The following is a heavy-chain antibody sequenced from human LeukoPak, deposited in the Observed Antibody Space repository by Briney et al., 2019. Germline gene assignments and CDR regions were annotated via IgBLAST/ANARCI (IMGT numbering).Heavy chain of an antibody. CDR1: GFTFSSYW. J-gene: IGHJ6*02. D-gene: IGHD5-12*01. CDR3: AKDRYSGYDYAYYYYGMDV. V-gene: IGHV3-23*01. CDR2: ISGSGGNT. Sequence: PGGSLRLSCAASGFTFSSYWMHWVRQAPGKGLEWVSTISGSGGNTYYADSVKGRFTISRDNSKNTLYLQMNSLRVEDTAVYYCAKDRYSGYDYAYYYYGMDVWGQGTTVTVSS.